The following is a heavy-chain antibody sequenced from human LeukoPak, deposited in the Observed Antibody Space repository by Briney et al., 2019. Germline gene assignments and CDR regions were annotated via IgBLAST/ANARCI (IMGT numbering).Heavy chain of an antibody. J-gene: IGHJ4*02. CDR3: VRDSNYHPDC. CDR2: IISDGSSA. D-gene: IGHD4-11*01. V-gene: IGHV3-74*01. CDR1: GFTFGDYW. Sequence: PGGSLRLSCAASGFTFGDYWMHWVCQAPGKGLVWVSRIISDGSSASYADSVKGRFTMSRDNAKNTLHLQMNSLRVEDTAVYYCVRDSNYHPDCWGQGTLVTVSS.